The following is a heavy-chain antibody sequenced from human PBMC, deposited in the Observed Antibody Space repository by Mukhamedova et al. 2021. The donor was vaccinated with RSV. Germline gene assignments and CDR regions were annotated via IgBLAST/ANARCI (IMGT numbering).Heavy chain of an antibody. J-gene: IGHJ4*02. Sequence: GLEWVAVTLFDGSEKYYADSVKGRFTISRDNSKNTVYLQVNGLRADDTAIYYCARDSSPTATTRWVDYWGQGTLVAVSS. CDR3: ARDSSPTATTRWVDY. V-gene: IGHV3-30-3*01. D-gene: IGHD4-23*01. CDR2: TLFDGSEK.